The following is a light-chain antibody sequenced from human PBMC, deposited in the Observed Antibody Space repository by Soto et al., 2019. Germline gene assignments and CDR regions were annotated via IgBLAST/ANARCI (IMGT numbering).Light chain of an antibody. Sequence: DIQMTQSPSSLSASVGDRVTITCRASQGIENDLGWYQQKPGKAPKRLIYAASSLQSGVPSRFSGSGSGTEFTLTISSLQPEDFAAYYCLQHNTYPLTFGQGTKVDIK. CDR3: LQHNTYPLT. CDR2: AAS. CDR1: QGIEND. V-gene: IGKV1-17*01. J-gene: IGKJ1*01.